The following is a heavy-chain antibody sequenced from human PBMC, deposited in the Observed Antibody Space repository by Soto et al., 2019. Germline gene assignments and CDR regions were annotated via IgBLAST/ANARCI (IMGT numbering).Heavy chain of an antibody. CDR1: GFTVSSNY. D-gene: IGHD5-12*01. Sequence: GGSLRLSCAASGFTVSSNYMSWVRQAPGKGLEWVSVIYSGGSTYYADSVKGRFTISRDNSKNTLYLQMNSLRAEDTAVYYCARGASGSYYYYYYGMDVWGQGTTVTVSS. CDR3: ARGASGSYYYYYYGMDV. CDR2: IYSGGST. V-gene: IGHV3-53*01. J-gene: IGHJ6*02.